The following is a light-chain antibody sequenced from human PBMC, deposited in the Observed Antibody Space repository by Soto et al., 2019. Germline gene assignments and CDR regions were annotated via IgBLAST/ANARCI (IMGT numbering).Light chain of an antibody. CDR3: QKYNSYS. CDR1: QSSSNW. Sequence: IQLTQSPSTLPASVGDRVTLTCRARQSSSNWLAWYQQKPGTAPKLLIYHASILETAVPSRFSGNGSGKEFTLTIRSLQPGDCATYYCQKYNSYSFGQGSRVEI. J-gene: IGKJ1*01. V-gene: IGKV1-5*01. CDR2: HAS.